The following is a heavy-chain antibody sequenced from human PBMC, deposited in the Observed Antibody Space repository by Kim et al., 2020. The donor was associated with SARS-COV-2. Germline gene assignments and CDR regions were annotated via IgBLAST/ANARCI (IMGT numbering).Heavy chain of an antibody. CDR1: GFTFSSYA. J-gene: IGHJ3*02. V-gene: IGHV3-23*01. D-gene: IGHD3-22*01. CDR3: AKDQGGTMIVVAPNDAFDI. CDR2: ISGSGGST. Sequence: GGSLRLSCAASGFTFSSYAMSWVRQAPGKGLEWVSAISGSGGSTYYADSVKGRFTISRDNSKNTLYLQMNSLRAEDTAVYYCAKDQGGTMIVVAPNDAFDIWGQGTMVTVSS.